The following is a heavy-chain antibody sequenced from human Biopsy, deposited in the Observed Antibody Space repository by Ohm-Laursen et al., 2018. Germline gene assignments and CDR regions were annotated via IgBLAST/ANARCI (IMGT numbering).Heavy chain of an antibody. CDR3: ARATNSTGWPYYYFYGMDV. D-gene: IGHD2/OR15-2a*01. CDR2: IYYSGST. CDR1: GGSISSDY. V-gene: IGHV4-59*01. J-gene: IGHJ6*02. Sequence: PSGTLSLTCTVSGGSISSDYWSWIRQTPGKGLEWIGYIYYSGSTNYNPSLKSRVTISVDTSKNQFSLGLNSVTAADTAVYYCARATNSTGWPYYYFYGMDVWGQGTTVTVSS.